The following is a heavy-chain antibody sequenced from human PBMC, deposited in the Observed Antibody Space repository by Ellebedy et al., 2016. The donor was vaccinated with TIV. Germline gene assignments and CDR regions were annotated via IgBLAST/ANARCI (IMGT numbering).Heavy chain of an antibody. CDR1: GFPFSSYA. CDR3: AKGRKLVRSSSLDY. J-gene: IGHJ4*02. Sequence: GESLKISCAASGFPFSSYAMNWIRQAPGKGLEWVSVISGGGDTTSYADSVKGRFTITRDNSENMLFLQMHSLRAEDTAVYYCAKGRKLVRSSSLDYWGQGTLVTVSS. D-gene: IGHD6-13*01. V-gene: IGHV3-23*01. CDR2: ISGGGDTT.